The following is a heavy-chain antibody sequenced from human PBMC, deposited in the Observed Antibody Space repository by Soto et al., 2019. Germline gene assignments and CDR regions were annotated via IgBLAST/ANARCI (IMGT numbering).Heavy chain of an antibody. CDR1: GGSISSGGYY. D-gene: IGHD3-10*01. CDR3: ARASGTYMGPDYYGMDV. J-gene: IGHJ6*02. V-gene: IGHV4-31*03. Sequence: QVQLQESGPGLVKPSQTLSLTCTVSGGSISSGGYYWSWIRQHPGKGLEWIGYIYYSGSTYYNPSLKSRVTISVDTSKSQFSLKLSSVSAADTAVYYCARASGTYMGPDYYGMDVWGQGTTVTVSS. CDR2: IYYSGST.